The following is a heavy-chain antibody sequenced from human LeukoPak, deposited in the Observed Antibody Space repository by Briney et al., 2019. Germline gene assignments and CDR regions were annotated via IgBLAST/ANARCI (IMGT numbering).Heavy chain of an antibody. CDR2: IYPGESIYASENT. D-gene: IGHD2-2*01. V-gene: IGHV4-4*07. CDR1: GVSISAYY. Sequence: PSETLSLTCSVSGVSISAYYWSWIRQPAGKGLEWIGRIYPGESIYASENTNYNPSLKSRVSMSGDTSKNQVSLKLRSVTAADTAVYYCARGRCSSTSCDTGHYYGMDVWGQGTTVTVSS. CDR3: ARGRCSSTSCDTGHYYGMDV. J-gene: IGHJ6*02.